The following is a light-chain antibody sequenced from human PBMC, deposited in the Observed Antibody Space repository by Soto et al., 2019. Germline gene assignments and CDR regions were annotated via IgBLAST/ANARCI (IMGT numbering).Light chain of an antibody. V-gene: IGKV1-5*01. CDR1: QSISNW. J-gene: IGKJ1*01. Sequence: DIQMTQSPSTLSASVGERVTITCRASQSISNWLAWYQQKPGKAPKLLIYDVSRLESGVPSRFSGSGSGTESTLTISSLQPDDFATYYCQQYNSYPSTFGQGTKVEIK. CDR3: QQYNSYPST. CDR2: DVS.